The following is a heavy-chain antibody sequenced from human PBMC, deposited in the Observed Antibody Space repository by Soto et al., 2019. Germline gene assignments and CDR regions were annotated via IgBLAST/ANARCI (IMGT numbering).Heavy chain of an antibody. CDR3: AKDHYDFWSGFLPAPGY. CDR1: GFTFRSYG. Sequence: GGPLRLSCAASGFTFRSYGRHWVRQAPGKGLEWVAVISYDGSNKYYADSVKGRFTISRDNSKNTLYLQMNSLRAEDTAVYYCAKDHYDFWSGFLPAPGYWGQGTLVTVSS. V-gene: IGHV3-30*18. D-gene: IGHD3-3*01. CDR2: ISYDGSNK. J-gene: IGHJ4*02.